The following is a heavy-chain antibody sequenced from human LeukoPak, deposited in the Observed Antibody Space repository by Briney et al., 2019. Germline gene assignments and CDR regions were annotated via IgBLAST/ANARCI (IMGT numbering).Heavy chain of an antibody. CDR3: ARRITIFGVVIDY. J-gene: IGHJ4*02. Sequence: SETLSLTCTVSGDSISTSNSYWGWIRQPPGKGLEWIGSIYYSGSTYHNPSLKSRVTISLDTSKNQFSLKLTSVTAADTAVYYCARRITIFGVVIDYWGQGTLVTVSS. D-gene: IGHD3-3*01. CDR1: GDSISTSNSY. CDR2: IYYSGST. V-gene: IGHV4-39*07.